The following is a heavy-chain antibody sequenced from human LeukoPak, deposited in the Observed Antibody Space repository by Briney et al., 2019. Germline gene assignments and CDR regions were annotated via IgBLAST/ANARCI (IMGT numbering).Heavy chain of an antibody. CDR1: GGSLSSGSYY. V-gene: IGHV4-61*02. CDR2: IYTSGST. J-gene: IGHJ5*02. CDR3: ARGTYDFWSGYYS. D-gene: IGHD3-3*01. Sequence: SQTLSLTCTVSGGSLSSGSYYWSWIRQPAGKGLEWIGRIYTSGSTNYNPSLKSRVTISVDTSKNQFSLKLSSVTAADTAVYYCARGTYDFWSGYYSWGQGTLVTVSS.